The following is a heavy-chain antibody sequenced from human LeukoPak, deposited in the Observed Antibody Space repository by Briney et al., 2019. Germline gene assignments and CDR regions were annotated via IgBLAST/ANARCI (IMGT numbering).Heavy chain of an antibody. D-gene: IGHD6-13*01. Sequence: ASVKVSCKASGYTFTGYYMHWVRQAPGQRLEWMGWINPNSGGTNYAQKFQGRVTMTRDTSISTAYMELSRLRSDDTAVYYCASSRIAAAGRGLSYYFDYWGQGTLVTVSS. V-gene: IGHV1-2*02. CDR1: GYTFTGYY. CDR2: INPNSGGT. J-gene: IGHJ4*02. CDR3: ASSRIAAAGRGLSYYFDY.